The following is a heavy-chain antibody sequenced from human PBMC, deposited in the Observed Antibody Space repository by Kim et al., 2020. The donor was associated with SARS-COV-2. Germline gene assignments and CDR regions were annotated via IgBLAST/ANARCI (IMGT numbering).Heavy chain of an antibody. CDR3: TRAGSGGKGYNWFDP. CDR2: ISTGGSST. V-gene: IGHV3-74*01. J-gene: IGHJ5*02. Sequence: GGSLRLSCAASAFTFSTYWMHWVRQAPGKGLVWVSGISTGGSSTNYPDSVKGRFTVSRDNAKNTLYLQINSLRAEDTAVYYCTRAGSGGKGYNWFDPWGQGTLVIVSS. CDR1: AFTFSTYW. D-gene: IGHD2-15*01.